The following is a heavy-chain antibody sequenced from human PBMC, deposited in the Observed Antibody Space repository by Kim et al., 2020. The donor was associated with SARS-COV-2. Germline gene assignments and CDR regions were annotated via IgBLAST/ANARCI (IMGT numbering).Heavy chain of an antibody. J-gene: IGHJ5*01. CDR3: ARGRVPGDS. CDR1: GGSINNYY. CDR2: FHYTGTT. Sequence: SETLSLTCTVSGGSINNYYWSWTRQPRGRDWSGLGLFHYTGTTNYNPSLKSRLTISLDKSANRFSLRLNSLTTADTAVYYCARGRVPGDSWGQGTQVTVSS. V-gene: IGHV4-59*13.